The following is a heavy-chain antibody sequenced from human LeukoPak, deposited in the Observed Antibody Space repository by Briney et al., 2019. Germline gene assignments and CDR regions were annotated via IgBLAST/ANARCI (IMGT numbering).Heavy chain of an antibody. D-gene: IGHD1-26*01. CDR1: GFTFSNYG. CDR3: ARWGSYGGSYYVHHDY. CDR2: IWHDGGNK. J-gene: IGHJ4*02. V-gene: IGHV3-33*01. Sequence: GGSLRLSCAASGFTFSNYGMHWVRQAPGKGLEWVAVIWHDGGNKYYADSVKGRFTISRDNSKNTLYLQMNSLRAEDTAVYYCARWGSYGGSYYVHHDYWDQGTLVTVSS.